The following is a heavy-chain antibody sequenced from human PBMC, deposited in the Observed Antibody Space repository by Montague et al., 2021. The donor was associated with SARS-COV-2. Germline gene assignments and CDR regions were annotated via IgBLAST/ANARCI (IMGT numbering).Heavy chain of an antibody. CDR1: GGSISSSNW. CDR2: IYHSGST. Sequence: SETLSLTCAVSGGSISSSNWWCWVRQPPGKGLEWIGEIYHSGSTNYNPSLKSRVTISVDKSKNQLSLKLSSVTAADTAVYYCARGADCSGSSCYYYFDYWGQGTLVTVSS. D-gene: IGHD2-15*01. CDR3: ARGADCSGSSCYYYFDY. J-gene: IGHJ4*02. V-gene: IGHV4-4*02.